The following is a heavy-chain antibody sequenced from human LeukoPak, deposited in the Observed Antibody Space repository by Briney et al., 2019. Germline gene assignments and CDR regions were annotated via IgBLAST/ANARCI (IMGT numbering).Heavy chain of an antibody. CDR2: ISSSVSV. CDR1: RGSISGSIRSYY. V-gene: IGHV4-61*05. Sequence: PSETLSLTCTVSRGSISGSIRSYYWGWLRQPPGKGVEWIGYISSSVSVNDNPSLRSRVTISVDTSKNQFFLNLSSVSAADTAVYYCARIPLGYSGAYYFDYWGQGTLVTVSP. CDR3: ARIPLGYSGAYYFDY. D-gene: IGHD5-12*01. J-gene: IGHJ4*02.